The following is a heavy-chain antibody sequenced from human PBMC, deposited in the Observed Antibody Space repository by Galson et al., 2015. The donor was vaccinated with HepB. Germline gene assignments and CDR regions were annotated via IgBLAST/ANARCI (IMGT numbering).Heavy chain of an antibody. Sequence: SVKVSCKASGYTFTSYAMHWVRQAPGQRLEWMGWINAGNGNTKYSQKFQGRVTITRDTSASTAYMELSSLRSEDTAVYYCARVGYCSGGSCSTAFDIWGQGTMVTVSS. J-gene: IGHJ3*02. CDR2: INAGNGNT. CDR1: GYTFTSYA. CDR3: ARVGYCSGGSCSTAFDI. V-gene: IGHV1-3*01. D-gene: IGHD2-15*01.